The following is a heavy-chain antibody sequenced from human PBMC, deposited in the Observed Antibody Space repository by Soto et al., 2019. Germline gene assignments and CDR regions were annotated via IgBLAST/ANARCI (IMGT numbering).Heavy chain of an antibody. CDR2: IYYRGST. Sequence: QVQLQESGPGLVKPSETLSLTCTVSGGSISSYYWSWIRQPPGKGLEWIGYIYYRGSTNYNPSLESRVTISVDTSKNQFSLKLSSVTAADTAVYYCARTLFGWGIWFDPWGQGTLVTVSS. J-gene: IGHJ5*02. CDR1: GGSISSYY. CDR3: ARTLFGWGIWFDP. D-gene: IGHD3-10*02. V-gene: IGHV4-59*01.